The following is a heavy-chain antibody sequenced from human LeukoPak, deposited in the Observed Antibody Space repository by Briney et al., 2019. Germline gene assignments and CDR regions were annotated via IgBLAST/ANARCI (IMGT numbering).Heavy chain of an antibody. Sequence: ASVKVSCKASGYSFTGYYVHWVRQAPGQGLEWMGWINPNSGGTKYAQNFQGRVIMTRDTSISTAYMELSRLRSDDTAVYYCARAPRHYYYMDVWGKGTTVTVSS. V-gene: IGHV1-2*02. CDR1: GYSFTGYY. J-gene: IGHJ6*03. CDR3: ARAPRHYYYMDV. CDR2: INPNSGGT.